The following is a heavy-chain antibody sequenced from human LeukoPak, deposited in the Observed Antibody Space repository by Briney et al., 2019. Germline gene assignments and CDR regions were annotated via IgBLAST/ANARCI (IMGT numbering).Heavy chain of an antibody. CDR2: ISSSGSTI. Sequence: RPGGSLRLSCAASGFTFSSYEMNWVCQAPGKGLEWVSYISSSGSTIYYADSVKGRFTISRDNAKNSLYLQMNSLRAEDTAVYYCAELGITMIGGVWGKGTTVTISS. D-gene: IGHD3-10*02. J-gene: IGHJ6*04. CDR1: GFTFSSYE. CDR3: AELGITMIGGV. V-gene: IGHV3-48*03.